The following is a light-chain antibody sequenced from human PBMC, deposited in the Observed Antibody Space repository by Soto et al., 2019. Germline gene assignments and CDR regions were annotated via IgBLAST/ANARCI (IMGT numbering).Light chain of an antibody. CDR3: AVWDASLNGRV. Sequence: QAVVTQPPSASRTPGQRVTISCSGSSSNIGRNTVNWYQQFPGTAPNLLIYNNNERPSGVPDRFSGSKSGTSASLAISGLRSEDEADYYCAVWDASLNGRVFGGGTKVTVL. CDR1: SSNIGRNT. V-gene: IGLV1-44*01. J-gene: IGLJ3*02. CDR2: NNN.